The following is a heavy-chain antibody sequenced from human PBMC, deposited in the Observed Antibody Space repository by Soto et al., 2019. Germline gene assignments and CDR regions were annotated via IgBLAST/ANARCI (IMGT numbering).Heavy chain of an antibody. D-gene: IGHD1-26*01. CDR3: ARERVVGATDYYYYGMDV. CDR2: ISAYNGNT. V-gene: IGHV1-18*04. J-gene: IGHJ6*02. Sequence: ASVKVSCKASGYTFTSYGISWVRQAPGQGLEWMGWISAYNGNTNYAQKLQGRVTMTTDTSTSTAYMELRSLRSDDTAVYYCARERVVGATDYYYYGMDVWGQGTTVTVS. CDR1: GYTFTSYG.